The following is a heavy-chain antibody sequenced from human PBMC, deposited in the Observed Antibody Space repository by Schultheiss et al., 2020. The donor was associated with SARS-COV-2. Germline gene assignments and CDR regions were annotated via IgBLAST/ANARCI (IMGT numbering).Heavy chain of an antibody. V-gene: IGHV4-38-2*02. CDR1: GGSLSGNY. J-gene: IGHJ3*02. Sequence: SETLSLTCTVSGGSLSGNYWGWIRQPPGKGLEWIGSIYHSGSTYYNPSLKSRVTISVDTSKNQFSLKLSSVTAADTAVYYCARDSGSYDAFDIWGQGTMVTVSS. CDR3: ARDSGSYDAFDI. D-gene: IGHD1-26*01. CDR2: IYHSGST.